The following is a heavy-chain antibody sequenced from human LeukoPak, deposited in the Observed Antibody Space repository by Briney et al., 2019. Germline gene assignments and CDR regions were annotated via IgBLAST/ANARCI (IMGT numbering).Heavy chain of an antibody. CDR2: FDPEDGET. J-gene: IGHJ5*02. Sequence: ASVTVSCKVSGYTLTELSMHWVRQAPGKGREWMGGFDPEDGETIYAQKFQGRVTMTEDTSTDTAYMELSSLRSEDTAVYYCATSHYITIFGVVSWFDPWGQGTLVTVSS. CDR3: ATSHYITIFGVVSWFDP. D-gene: IGHD3-3*01. CDR1: GYTLTELS. V-gene: IGHV1-24*01.